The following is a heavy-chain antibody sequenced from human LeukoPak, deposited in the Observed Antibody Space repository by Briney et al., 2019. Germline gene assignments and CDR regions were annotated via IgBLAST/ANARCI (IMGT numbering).Heavy chain of an antibody. V-gene: IGHV3-30*02. CDR2: IWYDGSNK. J-gene: IGHJ3*02. CDR3: AKQCGGSDWFDAFDI. Sequence: GGSLRLSCAASGFTFSSYGMHWVRQAPGKGLEWVAVIWYDGSNKYYADSVKGRFTISRDNSKNTLYLQMSSLRAEDTAVYYCAKQCGGSDWFDAFDIWGQGTMVTVSS. D-gene: IGHD6-19*01. CDR1: GFTFSSYG.